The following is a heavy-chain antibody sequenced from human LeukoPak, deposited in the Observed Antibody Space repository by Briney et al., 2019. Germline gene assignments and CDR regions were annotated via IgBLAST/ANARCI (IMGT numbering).Heavy chain of an antibody. CDR2: IASSGSPI. Sequence: GGSLRLSCAASGFIFNNYNMNWVRQAPGKGLEWISYIASSGSPIYYADSVKGRFTISRDNAKNSLYLQMNRLSAADTAIYYCARELHIIVAGVNAEELLQHWGQGTLVTVSS. CDR1: GFIFNNYN. D-gene: IGHD6-13*01. J-gene: IGHJ1*01. V-gene: IGHV3-48*04. CDR3: ARELHIIVAGVNAEELLQH.